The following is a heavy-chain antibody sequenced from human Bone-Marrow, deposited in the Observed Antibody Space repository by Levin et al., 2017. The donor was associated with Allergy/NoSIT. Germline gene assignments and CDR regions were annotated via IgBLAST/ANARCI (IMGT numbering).Heavy chain of an antibody. V-gene: IGHV4-31*03. CDR3: ARFNGYDFDY. J-gene: IGHJ4*02. CDR1: GGSISGCGYY. Sequence: LRLSCTVSGGSISGCGYYWSWIRQHPGKGLEWIGYIYYSGNTYYNPSLKSRVIISVVTSKNQLSLKLTSVTVADTAVYYCARFNGYDFDYWGQGTLVTVSS. CDR2: IYYSGNT. D-gene: IGHD5-12*01.